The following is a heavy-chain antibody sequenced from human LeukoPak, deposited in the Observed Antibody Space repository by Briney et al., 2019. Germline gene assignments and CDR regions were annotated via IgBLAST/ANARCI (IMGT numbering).Heavy chain of an antibody. J-gene: IGHJ4*02. D-gene: IGHD6-19*01. CDR1: GFTFSSYG. V-gene: IGHV3-33*06. CDR3: AKESSGGWYFDY. Sequence: GGSLRLSCAASGFTFSSYGMHWVRQAPGKGLEWVAVIWYDGSNKYYADSVKGRFTISRDNSKKTLYLQMNSLRAEDTAVYYCAKESSGGWYFDYWGQGTLVTVSS. CDR2: IWYDGSNK.